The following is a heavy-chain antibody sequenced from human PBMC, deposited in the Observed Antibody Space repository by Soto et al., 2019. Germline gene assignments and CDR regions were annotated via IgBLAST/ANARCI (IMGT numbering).Heavy chain of an antibody. Sequence: EVQLVESGGGWVQPGGSLRLSCAASGFTFSNYWMSWVRQAPGKGLEWVANIKQDGSKKYYVDSVKGRFTISRDNAKNSLYLEMNSLRAEHTAVYSCARILPIEAAGAPYGFDPWGQGTLVTVSS. J-gene: IGHJ5*02. CDR3: ARILPIEAAGAPYGFDP. CDR1: GFTFSNYW. CDR2: IKQDGSKK. D-gene: IGHD6-13*01. V-gene: IGHV3-7*03.